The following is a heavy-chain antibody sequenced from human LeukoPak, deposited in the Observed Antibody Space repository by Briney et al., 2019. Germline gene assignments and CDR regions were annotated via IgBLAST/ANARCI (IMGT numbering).Heavy chain of an antibody. V-gene: IGHV4-39*07. CDR2: IYYSGST. CDR3: ARDLGSYSPGFFDY. D-gene: IGHD1-26*01. J-gene: IGHJ4*02. Sequence: SETLSLTCTVSGGSISSSSYYWGWIRQPPGKGLEWIGSIYYSGSTYYNPSLKSRVTISVDTSKNQFSLKLSSVTAADTAVYYCARDLGSYSPGFFDYWGQGTLVTVSS. CDR1: GGSISSSSYY.